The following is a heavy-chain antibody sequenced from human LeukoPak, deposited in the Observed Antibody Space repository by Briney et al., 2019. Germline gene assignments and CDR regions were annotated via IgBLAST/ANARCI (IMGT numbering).Heavy chain of an antibody. CDR2: ISSNGGST. Sequence: GGSLRLSCSASGFTFSSYAMHWVRQAPGKGLEYVSAISSNGGSTYYADSVKGRFTISRDNSKNTLYLQMSSLRDEDTAVYYCVKPEDSSTSRDSAGGYWGQGTLVTVSS. J-gene: IGHJ4*02. V-gene: IGHV3-64D*06. CDR3: VKPEDSSTSRDSAGGY. D-gene: IGHD2/OR15-2a*01. CDR1: GFTFSSYA.